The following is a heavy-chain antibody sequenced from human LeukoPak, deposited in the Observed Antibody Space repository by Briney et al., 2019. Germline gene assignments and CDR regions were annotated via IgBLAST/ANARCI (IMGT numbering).Heavy chain of an antibody. Sequence: PGGSLRLSCAASGFTFSSYLMTWDRQAPGKGLEWVSSISSSSSYIYYADSVKGRFTISRDNAKNSLYLQMNSLRAEDTAVYYCARDLYGGNSYWGQGTLVTVSS. CDR1: GFTFSSYL. CDR3: ARDLYGGNSY. CDR2: ISSSSSYI. D-gene: IGHD4-23*01. V-gene: IGHV3-21*01. J-gene: IGHJ4*02.